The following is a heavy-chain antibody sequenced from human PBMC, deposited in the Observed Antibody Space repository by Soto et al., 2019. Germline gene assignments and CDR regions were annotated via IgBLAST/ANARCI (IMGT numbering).Heavy chain of an antibody. J-gene: IGHJ4*02. V-gene: IGHV1-24*01. CDR1: GYALTELS. D-gene: IGHD3-10*01. Sequence: ASVKVSCKVSGYALTELSMHWVRQAPGKGLEWMGGFDPEDGETIYAQKFQGRVTMTEDTSTDTAYMELSSLRSEDTAVYYCATRQLDYYCGSGSLDYWGQGTLVTVPS. CDR3: ATRQLDYYCGSGSLDY. CDR2: FDPEDGET.